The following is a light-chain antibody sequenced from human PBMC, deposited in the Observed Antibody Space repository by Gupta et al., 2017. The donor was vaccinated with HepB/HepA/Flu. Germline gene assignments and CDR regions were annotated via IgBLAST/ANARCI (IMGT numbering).Light chain of an antibody. J-gene: IGKJ3*01. CDR1: QDISSY. CDR2: DAS. CDR3: QQYDNFPPT. Sequence: DIQMTQSPSSLSASVGDRVTITCQASQDISSYLSWYQQKPGKAPKLLIYDASNLETGVPSRFSGSGSGTDFTFTISSLQSEDIATYYCQQYDNFPPTFGPGTKVEIK. V-gene: IGKV1-33*01.